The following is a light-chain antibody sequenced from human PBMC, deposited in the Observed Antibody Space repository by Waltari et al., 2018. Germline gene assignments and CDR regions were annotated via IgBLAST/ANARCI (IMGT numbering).Light chain of an antibody. V-gene: IGLV2-23*01. CDR1: STDLASYNL. CDR3: CSYTGSSTSYG. Sequence: QSALSQPASVSGSPGQSLTLTCTGASTDLASYNLVAWYQHHPNRAPTLIIYEATKRPSGISHRFSGAKSGATASLRISGLQADDEADYYCCSYTGSSTSYGCGGGTKVTVL. CDR2: EAT. J-gene: IGLJ1*01.